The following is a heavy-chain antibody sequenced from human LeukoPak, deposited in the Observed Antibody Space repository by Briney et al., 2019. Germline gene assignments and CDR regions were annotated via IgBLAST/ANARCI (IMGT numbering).Heavy chain of an antibody. Sequence: PSETLSLTCTVSGGSISSGGYYWSWSRQHQGRGLEWIVYIYYSGSTYDNPSLKSRVTISVDTSKNQFSLKLSSVTAADTAVYYCAREDDSSGYPDYWGQGTLVTVSS. CDR2: IYYSGST. CDR1: GGSISSGGYY. D-gene: IGHD3-22*01. V-gene: IGHV4-31*03. J-gene: IGHJ4*02. CDR3: AREDDSSGYPDY.